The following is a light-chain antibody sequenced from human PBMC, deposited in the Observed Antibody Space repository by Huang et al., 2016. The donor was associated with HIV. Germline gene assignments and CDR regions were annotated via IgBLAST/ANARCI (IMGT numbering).Light chain of an antibody. V-gene: IGKV1-39*01. J-gene: IGKJ2*01. CDR2: AAS. Sequence: DIQMTQSPSSLSASVGERVTITCRASQSISSYLNWYQQKPGKAPKLLIYAASSLQSGVPSRFSGSGSWTDFTLTISSLQPEDFATYYCQQSYSTLRYTFGQGTKLEIK. CDR1: QSISSY. CDR3: QQSYSTLRYT.